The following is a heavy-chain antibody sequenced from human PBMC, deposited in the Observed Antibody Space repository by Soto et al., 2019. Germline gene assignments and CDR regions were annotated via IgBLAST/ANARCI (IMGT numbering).Heavy chain of an antibody. Sequence: PGGSLRLSCAASGFTFSSYSMNWVRQAPGKGLEWVSSISSSSSYIYYADSVKGRFTISRDNAKNSLYLQMNSLRAEDTAVYYCARNPYYDFWSGPFDYWGQGTLVTVS. CDR2: ISSSSSYI. CDR1: GFTFSSYS. D-gene: IGHD3-3*01. V-gene: IGHV3-21*01. J-gene: IGHJ4*02. CDR3: ARNPYYDFWSGPFDY.